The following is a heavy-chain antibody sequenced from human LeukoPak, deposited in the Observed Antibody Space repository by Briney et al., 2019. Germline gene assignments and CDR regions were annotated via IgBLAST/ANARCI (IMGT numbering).Heavy chain of an antibody. CDR2: ISAYNGNT. D-gene: IGHD3-9*01. V-gene: IGHV1-18*01. Sequence: ASVKVSCKASGYTFTNYGISWVRQAPGQGLEWMGWISAYNGNTNYAQKLQGRVTMTTDTSTSTAYMELRSLRSDDTAVYYCARARLLRYYDWLLYHSNWFDPWGQGTLVTVSS. J-gene: IGHJ5*02. CDR3: ARARLLRYYDWLLYHSNWFDP. CDR1: GYTFTNYG.